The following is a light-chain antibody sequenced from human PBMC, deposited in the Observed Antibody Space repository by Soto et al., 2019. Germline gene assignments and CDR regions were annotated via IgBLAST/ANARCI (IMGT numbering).Light chain of an antibody. V-gene: IGKV1-9*01. CDR3: QNYNSYSEE. CDR2: AAS. CDR1: QGISSY. Sequence: IQFTHSPSSLSASVGERVTITCRASQGISSYLAWYQQKPGKAPKLLIYAASTLQSGVPSRFSGSGSGTEFTLTISSLQPDDFATYYCQNYNSYSEEFGQGTKVDIK. J-gene: IGKJ1*01.